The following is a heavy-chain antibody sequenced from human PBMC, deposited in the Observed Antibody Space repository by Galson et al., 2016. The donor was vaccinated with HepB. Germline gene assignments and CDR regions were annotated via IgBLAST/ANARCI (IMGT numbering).Heavy chain of an antibody. CDR1: GASVNSISHY. V-gene: IGHV4-31*03. Sequence: TLSLTCSVSGASVNSISHYWGWIRQHPEKGLEWIGYIYYSGNAYYNPSLKSRVSISIDTSKDQFSPNLNSVTAADTAVYYCASTRRTAAQNYYYFGMDVWGQGTAVIVSS. CDR2: IYYSGNA. D-gene: IGHD6-13*01. J-gene: IGHJ6*02. CDR3: ASTRRTAAQNYYYFGMDV.